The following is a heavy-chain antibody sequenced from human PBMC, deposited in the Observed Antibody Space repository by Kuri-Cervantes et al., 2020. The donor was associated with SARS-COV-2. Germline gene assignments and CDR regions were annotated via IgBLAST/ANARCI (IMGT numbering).Heavy chain of an antibody. CDR1: GYTFTDYY. Sequence: ASVKVSCKASGYTFTDYYIHWVRQAPGQGLEWMGWINPNSGGTNSAQKFQGWVIMTRDTSISTAYMELSRLRCDDTAVYYCARGPSWGYFWWTYRGGWDTFDIWGQGTMVTVSS. CDR2: INPNSGGT. J-gene: IGHJ3*02. CDR3: ARGPSWGYFWWTYRGGWDTFDI. D-gene: IGHD3-16*02. V-gene: IGHV1-2*04.